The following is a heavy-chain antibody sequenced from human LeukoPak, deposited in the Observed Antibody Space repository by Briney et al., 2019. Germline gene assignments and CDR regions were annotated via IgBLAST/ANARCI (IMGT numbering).Heavy chain of an antibody. V-gene: IGHV3-23*01. Sequence: GGSLRLSCAASGFTFSSYAMSWVRQAPGKGLEWVSAISGSGGSTYYADSVKGRFTISRDNSKNTLYLQMNSLRAEDTAVYYCAKGRPTYYYDSSGYGFDYWGQGTPVTVSS. D-gene: IGHD3-22*01. CDR1: GFTFSSYA. J-gene: IGHJ4*02. CDR3: AKGRPTYYYDSSGYGFDY. CDR2: ISGSGGST.